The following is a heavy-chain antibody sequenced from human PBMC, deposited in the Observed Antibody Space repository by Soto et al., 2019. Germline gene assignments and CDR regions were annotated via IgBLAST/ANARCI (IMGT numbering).Heavy chain of an antibody. V-gene: IGHV4-61*01. CDR3: ARSGGGSGWL. Sequence: SATLSLTCTVSGDSVTSDNKYWSWIRQPPGKALEWIAYIRSSGSTNYNPSLKSRVTISRDTSKNQLSLKMTSVTAEDTAVYYCARSGGGSGWLGGQGTLVTVS. J-gene: IGHJ4*02. CDR1: GDSVTSDNKY. D-gene: IGHD6-19*01. CDR2: IRSSGST.